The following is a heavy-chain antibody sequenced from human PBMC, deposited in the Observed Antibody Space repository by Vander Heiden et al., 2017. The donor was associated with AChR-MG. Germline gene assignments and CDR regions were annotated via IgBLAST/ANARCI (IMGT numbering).Heavy chain of an antibody. V-gene: IGHV3-15*01. CDR1: GFTFSNAW. CDR2: IKSKTDGGTT. CDR3: TTDAVDTAMYYYGMDV. D-gene: IGHD5-18*01. J-gene: IGHJ6*02. Sequence: EVQLVAPGGGLAKPGGSLRLSCAAPGFTFSNAWMGWVRQAPGKGLEWVGRIKSKTDGGTTDYAAPVKGRFTISRDDSKNTLYLQMNSLKTEDTAVYYCTTDAVDTAMYYYGMDVWGQGTTVTVSS.